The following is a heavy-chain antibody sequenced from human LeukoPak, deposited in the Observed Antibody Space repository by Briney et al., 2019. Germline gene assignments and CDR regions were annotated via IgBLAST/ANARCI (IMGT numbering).Heavy chain of an antibody. Sequence: PSETLSLTCTVSGGSISNYYWSWIRQPPGKGLEWIGYIYYSGSTNYNPSLKSRVTISVDTSKNQFSLKLSSVTAADTAVYYCAGVTMVRGIDYWGQGTLVTVSS. CDR2: IYYSGST. J-gene: IGHJ4*02. CDR1: GGSISNYY. V-gene: IGHV4-59*01. CDR3: AGVTMVRGIDY. D-gene: IGHD3-10*01.